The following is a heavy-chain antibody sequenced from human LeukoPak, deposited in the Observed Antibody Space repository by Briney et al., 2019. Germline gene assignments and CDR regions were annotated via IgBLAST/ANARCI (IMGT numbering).Heavy chain of an antibody. CDR3: ARAAYSSGWPVLIPYYFDY. CDR2: XXVYNGKT. V-gene: IGHV1-18*04. Sequence: ASVKVSCKASGYTFTNYGLSWVRQAPGQGLEXXXXXXVYNGKTNYAQKFQGRVTMTTDTSTSTACMELRSLRSDDTALYYCARAAYSSGWPVLIPYYFDYWGQGTLVTVSS. D-gene: IGHD6-19*01. J-gene: IGHJ4*02. CDR1: GYTFTNYG.